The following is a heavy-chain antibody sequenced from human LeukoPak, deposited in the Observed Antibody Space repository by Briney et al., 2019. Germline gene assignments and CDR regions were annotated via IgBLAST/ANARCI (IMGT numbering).Heavy chain of an antibody. D-gene: IGHD6-19*01. CDR2: ISSSSSTI. Sequence: PGGSLRLSCAASGFTFSSYSMNWVRQAPGKGLEWVSYISSSSSTIYYADSVKGRFTISRDNAKNSLYLQMNSLRAEDTALYYCAKDAGYSSGWDYFDYWGQGTLVTVSS. CDR1: GFTFSSYS. J-gene: IGHJ4*02. CDR3: AKDAGYSSGWDYFDY. V-gene: IGHV3-48*04.